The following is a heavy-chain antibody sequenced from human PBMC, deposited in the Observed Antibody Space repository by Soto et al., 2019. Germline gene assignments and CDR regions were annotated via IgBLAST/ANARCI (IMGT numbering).Heavy chain of an antibody. J-gene: IGHJ4*02. CDR2: ISSSSNSV. V-gene: IGHV3-48*02. Sequence: PGGSLRLSCEVTGFTFSKYSLNWVRQAPGKGLERISYISSSSNSVDYAVSVKDRFIISRDNAKNSLYLQMDFLRHDDTAVYYFARMSRPSGYWGRGTRVTVSS. CDR1: GFTFSKYS. D-gene: IGHD1-26*01. CDR3: ARMSRPSGY.